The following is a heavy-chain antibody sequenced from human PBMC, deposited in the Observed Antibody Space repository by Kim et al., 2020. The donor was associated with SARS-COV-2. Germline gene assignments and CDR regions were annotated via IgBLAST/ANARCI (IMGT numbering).Heavy chain of an antibody. CDR1: GGSFSGYY. D-gene: IGHD6-6*01. Sequence: SETLSLTCAVYGGSFSGYYWSWIRQPPGKGLEWIGEINHSGSTNYNPSLKSRVTISVDTSKNQFSLKLSSVTAADTAVYYCARGWYSSSFYYYYYMD. J-gene: IGHJ6*03. CDR2: INHSGST. V-gene: IGHV4-34*01. CDR3: ARGWYSSSFYYYYYMD.